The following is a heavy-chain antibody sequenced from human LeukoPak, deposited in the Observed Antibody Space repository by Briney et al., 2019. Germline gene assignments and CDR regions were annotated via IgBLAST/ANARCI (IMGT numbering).Heavy chain of an antibody. CDR1: GFTFSSYS. CDR3: AKDPFFWTLDY. J-gene: IGHJ4*02. Sequence: GGSLRLSCAASGFTFSSYSMNWVRQAPGKGLEWVSSTSSSSSYIYYADSVKGRFTISRDNAKNSLYLQMNSLRAEDTAVYYCAKDPFFWTLDYWGQGTLVTVSS. V-gene: IGHV3-21*04. D-gene: IGHD3/OR15-3a*01. CDR2: TSSSSSYI.